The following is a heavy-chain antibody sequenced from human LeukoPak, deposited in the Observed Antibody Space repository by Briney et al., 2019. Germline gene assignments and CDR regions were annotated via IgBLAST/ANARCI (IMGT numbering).Heavy chain of an antibody. CDR2: ISSSSSYI. V-gene: IGHV3-21*01. CDR3: ARGIPKRGLLY. Sequence: GGSLRLSCAASGFTFSSYSMNWVRQAPGKGLEWVSSISSSSSYIYYADSVKGRFTISRDNAKNSLYLQTNSLRAEDTAVYYCARGIPKRGLLYWGQGTLVTVSS. D-gene: IGHD3-10*01. J-gene: IGHJ4*02. CDR1: GFTFSSYS.